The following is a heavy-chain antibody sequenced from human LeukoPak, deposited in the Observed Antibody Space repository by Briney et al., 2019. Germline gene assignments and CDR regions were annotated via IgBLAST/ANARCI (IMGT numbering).Heavy chain of an antibody. V-gene: IGHV4-30-4*01. D-gene: IGHD1-26*01. J-gene: IGHJ4*02. CDR2: IYYTGST. CDR3: ARSLIVGATEYYFDY. CDR1: GGSINSGDYY. Sequence: PSETLSLTCIVSGGSINSGDYYWSWIRRPPGKGLEWIGYIYYTGSTYNNPPLKSRITISIDTSRNQFSLKLSSVTAADTAVYYCARSLIVGATEYYFDYWGQGTLVTVSS.